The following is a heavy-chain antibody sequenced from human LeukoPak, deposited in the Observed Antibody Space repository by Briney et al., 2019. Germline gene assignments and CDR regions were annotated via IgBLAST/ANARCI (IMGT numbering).Heavy chain of an antibody. CDR2: ISWNSGSI. V-gene: IGHV3-9*01. J-gene: IGHJ4*02. CDR1: GFTFNDYA. D-gene: IGHD1-26*01. Sequence: SGGSLRLSCAASGFTFNDYAMHWVRQAPGKGLEWVSGISWNSGSIGYADSVKGRFTISRDNAKNSLYLQMNSLRAEDTAVYYCARDHDSGSYLDYWGQGTLVTVSS. CDR3: ARDHDSGSYLDY.